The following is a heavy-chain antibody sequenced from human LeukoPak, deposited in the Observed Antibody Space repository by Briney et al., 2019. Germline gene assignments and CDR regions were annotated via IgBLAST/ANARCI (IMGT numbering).Heavy chain of an antibody. CDR3: AGLLNGGASHWFDP. CDR2: IYHGGST. J-gene: IGHJ5*02. CDR1: GASISNTGYY. D-gene: IGHD7-27*01. Sequence: SETLSLTCTVSGASISNTGYYWGWIRQPPGKGLEWIGNIYHGGSTYYSPSLKSRVTLSVDTSKNQFSLKLSSVTAADTAVYYCAGLLNGGASHWFDPWGQGTLVTVSS. V-gene: IGHV4-39*01.